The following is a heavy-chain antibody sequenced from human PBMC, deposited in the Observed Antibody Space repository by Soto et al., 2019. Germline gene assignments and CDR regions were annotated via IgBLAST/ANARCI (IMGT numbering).Heavy chain of an antibody. CDR1: GGSISSYY. CDR2: IYYSGST. Sequence: SETLSLTCTVSGGSISSYYWSWIRQPPGKGLEWIGYIYYSGSTNYNPSLKSRVTISVDTSKNQFSLKLSSVTAADTAVYYCARDLGGYSYGYYYYYGMDVWGQGTTVTVS. D-gene: IGHD5-18*01. V-gene: IGHV4-59*01. J-gene: IGHJ6*02. CDR3: ARDLGGYSYGYYYYYGMDV.